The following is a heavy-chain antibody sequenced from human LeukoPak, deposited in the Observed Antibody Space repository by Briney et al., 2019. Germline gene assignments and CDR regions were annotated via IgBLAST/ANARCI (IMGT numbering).Heavy chain of an antibody. CDR3: ARGRIAVAGYLDY. D-gene: IGHD6-19*01. Sequence: GGSLRLSCAGSGFTFSSYSMNWVRQAPGKGLEWVSSISSSSSYIYYADSVKGRFTLSRDNAKNSLYLQMNSLRAEDTAVYYCARGRIAVAGYLDYWGQGTLVTVSS. J-gene: IGHJ4*02. CDR2: ISSSSSYI. CDR1: GFTFSSYS. V-gene: IGHV3-21*01.